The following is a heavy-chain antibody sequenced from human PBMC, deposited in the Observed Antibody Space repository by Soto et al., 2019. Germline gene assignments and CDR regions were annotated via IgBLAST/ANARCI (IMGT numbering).Heavy chain of an antibody. CDR3: AKDLRRWAKEYDYDGMDV. CDR2: ISYDGSKE. Sequence: QVQLVESGGGVVQPGRSLRLSCAASGFTFSSYGMHWVRQAPGKGLEWVAVISYDGSKEFYADSVKGRFTISRDNTKNTLELQMNSLRAEDTAVYYCAKDLRRWAKEYDYDGMDVWGQGTTVTVSS. V-gene: IGHV3-30*18. D-gene: IGHD4-17*01. J-gene: IGHJ6*02. CDR1: GFTFSSYG.